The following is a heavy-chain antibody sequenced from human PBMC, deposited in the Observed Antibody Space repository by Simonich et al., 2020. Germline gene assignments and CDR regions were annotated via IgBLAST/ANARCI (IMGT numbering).Heavy chain of an antibody. CDR3: ARASRGTWWYYYFDY. CDR1: VYTLTSYG. Sequence: QVQLVQSGAEVKKPGASVKVSCKASVYTLTSYGISWVRQAPGQGLEWMAGISAYNGNTNYAQKLQGRVTMTTDTATSTAYMELRSLRSDDTAVYYCARASRGTWWYYYFDYWGQGTLVTVSS. D-gene: IGHD2-15*01. CDR2: ISAYNGNT. V-gene: IGHV1-18*01. J-gene: IGHJ4*02.